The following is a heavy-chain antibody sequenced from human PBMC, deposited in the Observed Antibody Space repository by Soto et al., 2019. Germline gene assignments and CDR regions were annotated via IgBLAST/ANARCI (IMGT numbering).Heavy chain of an antibody. V-gene: IGHV4-31*03. J-gene: IGHJ4*02. CDR2: IYYRGNT. CDR1: HGSVSSDPFY. CDR3: ARAHDFWGGRQQPIDS. D-gene: IGHD3-3*01. Sequence: SETLSLTCTVSHGSVSSDPFYRTWIRQHPGKGLEWIGYIYYRGNTYYNPSLKSRVSIPVDTSKSQFSLKLSSVTAADTAVYYCARAHDFWGGRQQPIDSWGQGTLVTVSS.